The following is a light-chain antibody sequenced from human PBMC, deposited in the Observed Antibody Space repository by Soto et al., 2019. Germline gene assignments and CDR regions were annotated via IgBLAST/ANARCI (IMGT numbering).Light chain of an antibody. CDR1: QSITGSY. CDR3: QHYASSPVT. V-gene: IGKV3-20*01. J-gene: IGKJ4*01. CDR2: DTS. Sequence: PGERATLSCRASQSITGSYLAWYQQQPAQAPRLLIYDTSRRATGIPDRFSGSGSGTDFTLTISRLEPEDFAVYYCQHYASSPVTFGGGTKVDIK.